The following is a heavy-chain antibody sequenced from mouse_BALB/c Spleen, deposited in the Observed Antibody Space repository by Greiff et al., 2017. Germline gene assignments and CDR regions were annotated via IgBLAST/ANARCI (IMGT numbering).Heavy chain of an antibody. CDR3: ARVLDSSGSAWFAY. J-gene: IGHJ3*01. V-gene: IGHV5-4*02. CDR2: ISDGGSYT. Sequence: EVKVVESGGGLVKPGGSLKLSCAASGFTFSDYYMYWVRQTPEKRLEWVATISDGGSYTYYPDSVKGRFTISRDNAKNNLYLQMSSLKSEDTAMYYCARVLDSSGSAWFAYWGQGTLVTVSA. CDR1: GFTFSDYY. D-gene: IGHD3-2*01.